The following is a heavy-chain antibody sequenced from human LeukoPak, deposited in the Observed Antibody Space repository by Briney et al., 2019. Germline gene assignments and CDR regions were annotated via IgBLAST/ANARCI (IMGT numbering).Heavy chain of an antibody. D-gene: IGHD3-10*01. CDR2: IYYSGST. V-gene: IGHV4-59*01. J-gene: IGHJ6*03. Sequence: PSETLSLTCTVSGGSISSYYWSWIRQPPGKGLEWIGYIYYSGSTNYNPSLKSRVTISVDTSKNQFSLKLSSVTAADTAVYYCARGELSGSYHARYYYYMDVWGKGTTVTVSS. CDR1: GGSISSYY. CDR3: ARGELSGSYHARYYYYMDV.